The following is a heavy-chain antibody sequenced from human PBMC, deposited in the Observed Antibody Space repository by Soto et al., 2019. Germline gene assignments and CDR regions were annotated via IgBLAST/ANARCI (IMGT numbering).Heavy chain of an antibody. V-gene: IGHV3-23*01. CDR2: ISGSGGST. CDR3: AKDMVTMVRGVIDYYGMDV. Sequence: GGSLRLSCAASGFTFSSYAMSWVRQAPGKGLEWVSAISGSGGSTYYADSVKGRFTISRDNSKNTLYLQMNSLRAEDTAVYYCAKDMVTMVRGVIDYYGMDVWGQGTTVTVSS. J-gene: IGHJ6*02. D-gene: IGHD3-10*01. CDR1: GFTFSSYA.